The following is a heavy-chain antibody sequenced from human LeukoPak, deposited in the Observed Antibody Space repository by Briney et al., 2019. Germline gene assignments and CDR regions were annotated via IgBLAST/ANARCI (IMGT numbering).Heavy chain of an antibody. Sequence: GGSLRLSCAASGFTSSSYGMHWVRQAPGKGLEWVAVISYDGSNKYYADSVKGRFTISRDNSKNTLYLQMNSLRAEDTAVYYCAKAGGLLWFGELGVEDYWGQGTLVTVSS. J-gene: IGHJ4*02. CDR2: ISYDGSNK. V-gene: IGHV3-30*18. D-gene: IGHD3-10*01. CDR1: GFTSSSYG. CDR3: AKAGGLLWFGELGVEDY.